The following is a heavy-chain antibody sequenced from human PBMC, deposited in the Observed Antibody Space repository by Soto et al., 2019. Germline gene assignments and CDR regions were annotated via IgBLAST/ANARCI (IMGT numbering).Heavy chain of an antibody. J-gene: IGHJ4*02. CDR2: INPKSGGT. Sequence: EASVKVSCKASGYIFSDNYIHWVRQAPGQGLEWMAWINPKSGGTNYARNFQGRVTLTRDTSISTAYMDLSRLTSDDTAVYYCARAREDSSGWFDYWGQGTLVTVSS. CDR1: GYIFSDNY. D-gene: IGHD6-19*01. CDR3: ARAREDSSGWFDY. V-gene: IGHV1-2*02.